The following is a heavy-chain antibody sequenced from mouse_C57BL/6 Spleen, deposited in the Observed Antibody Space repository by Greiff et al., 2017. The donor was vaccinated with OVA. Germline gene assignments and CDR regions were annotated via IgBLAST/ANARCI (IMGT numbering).Heavy chain of an antibody. Sequence: EVHLVESGGGLVKPGGSLKLSCAASGFTFSSYAMSWVRQTPEKRLEWVATISDGGSYTYYPDNVKGRFTISRDNAKNNLYLQMSHLKSEDTAMYYCARDRGTTVPYFDYWGQGTTLTVSS. V-gene: IGHV5-4*01. CDR3: ARDRGTTVPYFDY. J-gene: IGHJ2*01. CDR2: ISDGGSYT. CDR1: GFTFSSYA. D-gene: IGHD1-1*01.